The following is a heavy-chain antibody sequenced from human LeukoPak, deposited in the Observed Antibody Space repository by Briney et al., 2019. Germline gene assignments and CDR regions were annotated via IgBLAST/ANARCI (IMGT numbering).Heavy chain of an antibody. CDR1: GGIFISYA. CDR3: ALSRYIVVVGAATPANWFDP. Sequence: ASVKVSCKASGGIFISYAISWVRQAPGQGLEWMGGIIPIFGTANYAQKFQGRVTITADESTSTAYMELSSLRSEDTAVYYCALSRYIVVVGAATPANWFDPWGQGTLVTVSS. D-gene: IGHD2-15*01. CDR2: IIPIFGTA. J-gene: IGHJ5*02. V-gene: IGHV1-69*13.